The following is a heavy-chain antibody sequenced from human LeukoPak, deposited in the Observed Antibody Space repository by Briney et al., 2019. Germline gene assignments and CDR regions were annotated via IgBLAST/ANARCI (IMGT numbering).Heavy chain of an antibody. Sequence: SETLSLTCAVSGGSISSSNWWNWVRLPPGKGLEWIGEIYHSGSTNYNPSLKSRVTISVDKSKNQFSLKMSSVTAADTAVYYCAREVIAAAALRYSDLWGRGTLVTVSS. CDR1: GGSISSSNW. D-gene: IGHD6-13*01. J-gene: IGHJ2*01. V-gene: IGHV4-4*02. CDR3: AREVIAAAALRYSDL. CDR2: IYHSGST.